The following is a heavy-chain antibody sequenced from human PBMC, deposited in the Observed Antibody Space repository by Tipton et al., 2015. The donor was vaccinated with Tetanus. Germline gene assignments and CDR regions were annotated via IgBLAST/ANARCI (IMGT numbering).Heavy chain of an antibody. CDR2: MFHSGST. Sequence: GLVKPSETLSLKCIVSGVPITSGDYYWGWVRQHPGKGLEWIGYMFHSGSTYYNPSLMSRVTISVDTSQNQFSLKLNSVTAADTAVYYCARGYSAYDYWGQGSPVTVSS. CDR1: GVPITSGDYY. J-gene: IGHJ4*02. D-gene: IGHD5-12*01. V-gene: IGHV4-31*03. CDR3: ARGYSAYDY.